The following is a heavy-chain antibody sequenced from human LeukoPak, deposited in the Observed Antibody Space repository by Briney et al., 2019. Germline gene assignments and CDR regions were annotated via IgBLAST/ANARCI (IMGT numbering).Heavy chain of an antibody. V-gene: IGHV1-46*01. Sequence: ASVKVSCKASGYTFTSYYMHWVRQAPGQGLEWMGIINPSGGSTSYAQKFQGRVTMTRDTSTSTVYMELSSLRSDDTAVYYCASADSGYGDDYWGQGTLVTVSS. D-gene: IGHD5-12*01. J-gene: IGHJ4*02. CDR3: ASADSGYGDDY. CDR1: GYTFTSYY. CDR2: INPSGGST.